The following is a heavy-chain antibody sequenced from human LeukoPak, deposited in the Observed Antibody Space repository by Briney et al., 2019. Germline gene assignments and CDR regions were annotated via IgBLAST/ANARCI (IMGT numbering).Heavy chain of an antibody. D-gene: IGHD3-10*01. Sequence: GASVKVSCKASGGTFSSYAISWVRQAPGQGLEWMGGIIPIFGTANYAQKFQGRVTITADESTSTAYMELSSLRSEDTAVYYCARENAPLHHAFDIWGQGTMVTVSS. J-gene: IGHJ3*02. CDR1: GGTFSSYA. V-gene: IGHV1-69*13. CDR2: IIPIFGTA. CDR3: ARENAPLHHAFDI.